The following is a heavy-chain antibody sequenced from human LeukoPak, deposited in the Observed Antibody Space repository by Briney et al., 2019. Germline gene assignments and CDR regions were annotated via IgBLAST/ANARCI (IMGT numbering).Heavy chain of an antibody. CDR1: GGSISSYY. D-gene: IGHD4-23*01. V-gene: IGHV4-59*01. CDR2: IYYSGST. J-gene: IGHJ4*02. CDR3: AAGGSTVVPLY. Sequence: SETLSLTCTVSGGSISSYYWSWIRQPPGKGLEWIGYIYYSGSTNYNPSLKSRVTMSVDTSKNQFSLKLTSVTAADTAVYYCAAGGSTVVPLYWGQGTLVTVSS.